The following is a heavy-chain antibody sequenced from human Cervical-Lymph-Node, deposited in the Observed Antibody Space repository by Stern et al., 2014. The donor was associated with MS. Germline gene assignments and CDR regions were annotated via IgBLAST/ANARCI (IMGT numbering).Heavy chain of an antibody. CDR2: IWYDGSNK. CDR3: ARTPEFWSYYFDY. CDR1: GFTFSSYG. D-gene: IGHD3-3*01. V-gene: IGHV3-33*01. Sequence: MQLVESGGGVVQPGRSLRLSCAASGFTFSSYGMHWVRQAPGKGLEWVAVIWYDGSNKYYADSVKGRFTISRDNSKNTLYLQMNSLRAEDTAVYYCARTPEFWSYYFDYWGQGTLVTVSS. J-gene: IGHJ4*02.